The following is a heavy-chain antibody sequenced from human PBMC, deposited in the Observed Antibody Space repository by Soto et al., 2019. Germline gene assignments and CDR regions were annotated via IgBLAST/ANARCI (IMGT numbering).Heavy chain of an antibody. CDR2: VYYSGST. CDR3: ASQIVVVPAAINY. Sequence: QVQLQESGPGLVKPSQTLSLTCTVSGGSISSGDYYWSWIRQPPGKGLEWIGYVYYSGSTYYNPSLKSRVTISVDTSKNQFSLKLSSVTAADTAVYYCASQIVVVPAAINYWGQGTLVTVSS. CDR1: GGSISSGDYY. V-gene: IGHV4-30-4*01. J-gene: IGHJ4*02. D-gene: IGHD2-2*01.